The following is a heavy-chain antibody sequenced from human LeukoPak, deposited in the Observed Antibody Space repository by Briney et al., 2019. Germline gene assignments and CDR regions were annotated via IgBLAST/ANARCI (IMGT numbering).Heavy chain of an antibody. D-gene: IGHD6-13*01. CDR3: ARVSSSWPEYYYYYYYMDV. CDR2: INPNSGGT. J-gene: IGHJ6*03. CDR1: GYTFTGYY. Sequence: ASVKVSCKASGYTFTGYYMHWVRQAPGQGLEWMGWINPNSGGTNYAQKFQGRVTMTRDTSISTAYMELSRLRSDDTAVYYCARVSSSWPEYYYYYYYMDVWGKGTTVTVSS. V-gene: IGHV1-2*02.